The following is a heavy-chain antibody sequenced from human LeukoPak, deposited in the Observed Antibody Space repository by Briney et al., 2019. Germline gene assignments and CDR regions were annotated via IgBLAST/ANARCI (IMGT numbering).Heavy chain of an antibody. CDR1: GFIFNNYG. V-gene: IGHV3-30*02. J-gene: IGHJ4*02. Sequence: GRSLRLSCAASGFIFNNYGMHWVRQAPGKGLEWVAFIRYDGSNKYYADSVKGRFTISRDNSKNTLYLQMNSLRAEDTAVYYCAKALTIFGVVPFDYWGQGTLVTVSS. CDR2: IRYDGSNK. CDR3: AKALTIFGVVPFDY. D-gene: IGHD3-3*01.